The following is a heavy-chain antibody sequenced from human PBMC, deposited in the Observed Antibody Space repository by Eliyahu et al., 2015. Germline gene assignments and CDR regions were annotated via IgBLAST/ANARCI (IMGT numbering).Heavy chain of an antibody. D-gene: IGHD6-19*01. CDR2: ISWNSGSI. CDR3: AKDMRVAGKGYFDY. J-gene: IGHJ4*02. Sequence: EVQLVXSGGGLVQPGRSLRLSCXAXGFTFXDCAXHWXRQAPGKGLEWXSGISWNSGSIGYADSVKGRFTISRDNAKNSLYLQMNSLRAEDTALYYCAKDMRVAGKGYFDYWGQGTLVTVSS. V-gene: IGHV3-9*01. CDR1: GFTFXDCA.